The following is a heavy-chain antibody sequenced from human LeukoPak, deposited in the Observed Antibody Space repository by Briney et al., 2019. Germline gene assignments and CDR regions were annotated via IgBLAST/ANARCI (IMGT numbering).Heavy chain of an antibody. CDR1: GGSIRSSTYY. Sequence: PSETLSLTCTVSGGSIRSSTYYWGWIRQPPGKGLEWIESMYYTGSTYYSPSLKSRVTISVDTSKNQFSLKLSSVTAADTAVYYCARQSDSSGWSTYGYWCQGTLVTVSS. CDR2: MYYTGST. D-gene: IGHD6-19*01. CDR3: ARQSDSSGWSTYGY. V-gene: IGHV4-39*01. J-gene: IGHJ4*02.